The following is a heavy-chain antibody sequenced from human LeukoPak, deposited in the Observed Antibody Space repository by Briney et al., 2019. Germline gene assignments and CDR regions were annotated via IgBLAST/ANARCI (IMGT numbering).Heavy chain of an antibody. V-gene: IGHV1-69*05. CDR3: ASHNWGSSYYFDY. CDR1: GGTFSSYA. Sequence: GASVKVSCKASGGTFSSYAISWVRQAPGQGLEWMGRIIPIFGTANYAQKVQGRVTITTDESTSTAYMELSSLRSEDTAVYYCASHNWGSSYYFDYWGQGTLVTVSS. J-gene: IGHJ4*02. D-gene: IGHD7-27*01. CDR2: IIPIFGTA.